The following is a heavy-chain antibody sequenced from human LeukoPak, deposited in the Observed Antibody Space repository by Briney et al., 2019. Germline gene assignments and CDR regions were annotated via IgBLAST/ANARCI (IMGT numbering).Heavy chain of an antibody. J-gene: IGHJ4*02. CDR1: QFTFSTSW. CDR3: ATNKREPVEAWSGTFEY. CDR2: INRDGRVK. D-gene: IGHD3-3*01. Sequence: GGSLRLSCAASQFTFSTSWMTWVRQAPGRGLEWVASINRDGRVKYYVDSVEGRFTVSRDNAKNSLFLQMNSLRVEDTALYYCATNKREPVEAWSGTFEYWGQGTLVTVSS. V-gene: IGHV3-7*01.